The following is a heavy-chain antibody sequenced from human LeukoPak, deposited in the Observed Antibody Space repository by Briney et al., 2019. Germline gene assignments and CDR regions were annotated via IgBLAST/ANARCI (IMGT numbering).Heavy chain of an antibody. CDR3: ARDYCSSTSCYMGY. CDR2: IIPIFGTA. Sequence: ASVKVSCKASGGTFSSYAISWVRQAPGQGLEWMGGIIPIFGTANYAQKFQGRVTITTDESTSTAYMELSSLRSEDTAVYYCARDYCSSTSCYMGYWGQGTLVTVSS. D-gene: IGHD2-2*02. J-gene: IGHJ4*02. V-gene: IGHV1-69*05. CDR1: GGTFSSYA.